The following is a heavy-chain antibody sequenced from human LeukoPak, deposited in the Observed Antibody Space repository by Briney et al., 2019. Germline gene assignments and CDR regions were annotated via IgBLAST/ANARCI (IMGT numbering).Heavy chain of an antibody. J-gene: IGHJ6*02. V-gene: IGHV3-33*01. CDR1: GFIFSRYG. CDR3: ARANYGSGSNYRYGMDV. D-gene: IGHD3-10*01. CDR2: IWHDGTNK. Sequence: GMSLRLSCAASGFIFSRYGMHWVRQAAGKGLEWVAVIWHDGTNKYYADSVRGRFSISRDNSKNTLYLQMNSLRADDTAVYSCARANYGSGSNYRYGMDVWGQGTTVTVSS.